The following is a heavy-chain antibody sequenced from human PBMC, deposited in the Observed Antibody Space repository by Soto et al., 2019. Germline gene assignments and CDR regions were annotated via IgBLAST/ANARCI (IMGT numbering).Heavy chain of an antibody. Sequence: ASVKVSCKASGYTFTGYYMHWVRQAPGQGLEWMGWISPNSGGTNYAQKFQGWVTMTRDTSISTAYMELSRLRSDDTAVYYCARDQSGYDSGLDYWGQGTLVTVSS. J-gene: IGHJ4*02. D-gene: IGHD5-12*01. CDR1: GYTFTGYY. CDR2: ISPNSGGT. CDR3: ARDQSGYDSGLDY. V-gene: IGHV1-2*04.